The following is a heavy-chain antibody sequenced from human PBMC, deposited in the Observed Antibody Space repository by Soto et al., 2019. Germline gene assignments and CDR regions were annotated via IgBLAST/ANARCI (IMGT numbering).Heavy chain of an antibody. CDR1: GGSFSGYY. CDR3: ARERKSERGEASPPSEEYCSGGSCYSYAFDI. J-gene: IGHJ3*02. Sequence: SETLSLTCAVYGGSFSGYYWSWIRQPPGKGLEWIGEINHSGSTNYNPSLKSRVTISVDTSKNQFSLKLSSVTAADTAVYYCARERKSERGEASPPSEEYCSGGSCYSYAFDIWGQGTMVTVSS. D-gene: IGHD2-15*01. CDR2: INHSGST. V-gene: IGHV4-34*01.